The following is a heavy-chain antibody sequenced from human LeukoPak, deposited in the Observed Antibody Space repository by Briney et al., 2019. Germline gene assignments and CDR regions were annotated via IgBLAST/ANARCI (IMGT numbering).Heavy chain of an antibody. V-gene: IGHV3-30*03. CDR1: GFTFSSYG. J-gene: IGHJ3*02. Sequence: GGSLRLSCAASGFTFSSYGMHWFRQAPGKGLEWVAVISYDGRNKYYADSVKGRFVISRDNSKNTLNLEMNSLRAEDTAVYYCARVGHYSGSYYSAFDIWGQGTMVTVSS. D-gene: IGHD1-26*01. CDR2: ISYDGRNK. CDR3: ARVGHYSGSYYSAFDI.